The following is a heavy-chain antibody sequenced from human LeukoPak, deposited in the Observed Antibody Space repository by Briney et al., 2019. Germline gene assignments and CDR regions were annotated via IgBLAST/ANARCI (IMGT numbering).Heavy chain of an antibody. CDR2: TYSDGNT. V-gene: IGHV3-53*01. CDR1: GFTVSNSY. J-gene: IGHJ3*02. Sequence: GGSLRLSCAASGFTVSNSYMSWVRQAPGKGLEWVSITYSDGNTNYAVSVKGRFTISRDTSQNTLSLQMNSLRAEDTAVYYCVRKNQDFNAAFDIWGQGTVVTVSS. D-gene: IGHD1-14*01. CDR3: VRKNQDFNAAFDI.